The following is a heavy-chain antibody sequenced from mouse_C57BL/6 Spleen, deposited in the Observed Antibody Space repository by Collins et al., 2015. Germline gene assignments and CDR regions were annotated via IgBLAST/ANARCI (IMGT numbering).Heavy chain of an antibody. CDR2: IDPSDSET. D-gene: IGHD1-1*01. V-gene: IGHV1-52*01. CDR1: GYTFTSYW. J-gene: IGHJ2*01. CDR3: ARMNYYGSSYSDY. Sequence: QVQLQQPGAELVRPGSSVKLSCKASGYTFTSYWMHWVKQRPMQGLEWIGNIDPSDSETHYNQKFKDKATLTVDKSSSTAYMQLSSLTSEDSAVYYCARMNYYGSSYSDYWGQGTTLTVSS.